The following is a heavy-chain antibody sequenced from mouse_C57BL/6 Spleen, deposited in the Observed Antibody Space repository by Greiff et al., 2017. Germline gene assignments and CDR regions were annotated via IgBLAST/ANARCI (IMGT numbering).Heavy chain of an antibody. CDR2: IYPGSGST. CDR3: ASDPLTGTEDYAMDY. Sequence: VQLQQPGAELVKPGASVKMSCKASGYTFTSYWITWVKQRPGQGLEWIGDIYPGSGSTNYNEKFKSKATLTVDTSSSTAYMQLSSLTSEDSAVYYCASDPLTGTEDYAMDYWGQGTSGTVSS. V-gene: IGHV1-55*01. CDR1: GYTFTSYW. D-gene: IGHD4-1*01. J-gene: IGHJ4*01.